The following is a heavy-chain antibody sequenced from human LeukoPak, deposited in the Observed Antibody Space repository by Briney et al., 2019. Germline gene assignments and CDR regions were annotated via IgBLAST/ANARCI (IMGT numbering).Heavy chain of an antibody. D-gene: IGHD1-26*01. V-gene: IGHV4-39*07. CDR3: ARRRIVGATPDFDY. J-gene: IGHJ4*02. CDR2: VYYSGST. CDR1: GDSVTESSYY. Sequence: SETLSLTCTVSGDSVTESSYYWGWIRQPPGKGLEWIGSVYYSGSTYYNPSLKSRVTISVDTSKNQFSLKLSSVTAADTAVYYCARRRIVGATPDFDYWGQGTLVTVSS.